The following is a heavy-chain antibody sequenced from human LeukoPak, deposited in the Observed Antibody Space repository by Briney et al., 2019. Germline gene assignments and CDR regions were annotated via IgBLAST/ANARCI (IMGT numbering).Heavy chain of an antibody. Sequence: IPSGTLSLTCAVSGGSISSGYWWSWIRQPPGQGLEWIGEVYHSGSTVYNPPLRSRVTISVDNSNNQFSLKLTSVTAADTAVYYCARNGDASSVVDWGQGTLVTVSS. V-gene: IGHV4-4*02. CDR1: GGSISSGYW. D-gene: IGHD4-17*01. CDR2: VYHSGST. CDR3: ARNGDASSVVD. J-gene: IGHJ1*01.